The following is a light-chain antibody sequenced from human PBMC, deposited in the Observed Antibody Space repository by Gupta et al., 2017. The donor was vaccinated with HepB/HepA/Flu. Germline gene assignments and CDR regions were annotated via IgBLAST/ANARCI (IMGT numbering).Light chain of an antibody. Sequence: SFELTQPPSVSVSPGQTASITCSGDKLGDKYACWYQQKPDQSPVLVIYQDNKRPSGIPERFSGSNSGNTATLTISGTQAMDEADYFCQVWDSSDVVFGGGTKVTVL. CDR1: KLGDKY. CDR3: QVWDSSDVV. V-gene: IGLV3-1*01. CDR2: QDN. J-gene: IGLJ2*01.